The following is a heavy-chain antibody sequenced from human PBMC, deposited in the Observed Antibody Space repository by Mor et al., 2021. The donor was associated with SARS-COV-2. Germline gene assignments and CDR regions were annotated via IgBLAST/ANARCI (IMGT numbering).Heavy chain of an antibody. V-gene: IGHV3-30*18. CDR1: G. D-gene: IGHD3-16*01. CDR2: ISYDGNTK. J-gene: IGHJ6*01. CDR3: AKIMSHLVEEHYHYYGMDV. Sequence: GMHWVRQSPGKGLEWVSFISYDGNTKKYADSVKGRFTISRDNSENMLFLQMNSLRLGDTAVYYCAKIMSHLVEEHYHYYGMDVW.